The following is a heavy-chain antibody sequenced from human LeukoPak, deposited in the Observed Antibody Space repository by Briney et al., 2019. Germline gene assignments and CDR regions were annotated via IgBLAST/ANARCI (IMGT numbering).Heavy chain of an antibody. D-gene: IGHD4-17*01. Sequence: PSETLSLTCSVSGGSITSYYWSWIRQPPGKGLEWIGSIYYSGSTYYNPSLKSRVTISVDTSKNQFSLRLSSVTAADTAVFYCARQSGGAAVTTIFDYWGQGTLVTVSS. CDR1: GGSITSYY. J-gene: IGHJ4*02. CDR3: ARQSGGAAVTTIFDY. V-gene: IGHV4-39*01. CDR2: IYYSGST.